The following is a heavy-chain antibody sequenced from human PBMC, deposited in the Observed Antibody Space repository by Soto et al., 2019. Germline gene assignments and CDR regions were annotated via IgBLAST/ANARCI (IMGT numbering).Heavy chain of an antibody. CDR2: IKQDGSEK. J-gene: IGHJ4*02. Sequence: GGSLRLSCVASGFTFSSYWMSWVRQAPGKGLEWVANIKQDGSEKNYVDSVKGRFTISRDNAKNSLYLQMDSLRAEDTAVYYCASALRSSSAYVPFDYWGQGTLVTVSS. CDR1: GFTFSSYW. V-gene: IGHV3-7*01. CDR3: ASALRSSSAYVPFDY. D-gene: IGHD5-12*01.